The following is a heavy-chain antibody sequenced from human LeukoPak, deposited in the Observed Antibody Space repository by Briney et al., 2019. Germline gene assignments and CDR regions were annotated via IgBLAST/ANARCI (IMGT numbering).Heavy chain of an antibody. Sequence: ASVKVSCKASGYSFTTYGVSWVRQAPGQGLEWMGWISANNNNTDNVQKLQGRVTMTTDTSTSTAYMELRSLRSDDTAVYYCARALYHTFDYWGQGTLVTVSS. J-gene: IGHJ4*02. CDR1: GYSFTTYG. CDR3: ARALYHTFDY. CDR2: ISANNNNT. V-gene: IGHV1-18*01. D-gene: IGHD2-2*01.